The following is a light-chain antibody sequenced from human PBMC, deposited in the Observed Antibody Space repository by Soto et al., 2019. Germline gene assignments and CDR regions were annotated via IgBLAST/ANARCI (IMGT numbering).Light chain of an antibody. J-gene: IGKJ5*01. CDR3: MQGTHWPIT. Sequence: DVVMTQSPLSLPVTLGQPASISCRSNQSLVHIDGIAYFSWFQQRPVRSPRRLIYKVSNRDSGVPARFSGSGSGTDFALKISRVEAEDVGVYYCMQGTHWPITFGQGTRLEI. CDR1: QSLVHIDGIAY. CDR2: KVS. V-gene: IGKV2-30*02.